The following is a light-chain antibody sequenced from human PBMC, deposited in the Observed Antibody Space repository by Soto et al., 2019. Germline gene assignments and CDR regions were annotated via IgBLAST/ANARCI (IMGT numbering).Light chain of an antibody. Sequence: EIVLTQAPGTLSLSPGERATLSCRASQSVSSSYLAWDQQQPGQAPRLLIYGATSRATGIPDRFSGSGSGTDFALIISRMEAEDYAVYYCQQSGSTPYTFGQGNKLELK. V-gene: IGKV3-20*01. CDR2: GAT. CDR1: QSVSSSY. CDR3: QQSGSTPYT. J-gene: IGKJ2*01.